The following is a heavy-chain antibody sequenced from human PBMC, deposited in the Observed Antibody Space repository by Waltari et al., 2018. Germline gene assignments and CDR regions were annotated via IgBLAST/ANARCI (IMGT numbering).Heavy chain of an antibody. Sequence: QVQLQQWGAGLLKPSETLSLTCAVYGGSSSGYYWSWIRQPPGTGLEGIGEINHMGRTNYTPAFKSRVTISLDTSKNQFSLKLSSVTAADTAVYYCAREAGPLYYFDYWGQGTLVTVSS. J-gene: IGHJ4*02. V-gene: IGHV4-34*01. CDR2: INHMGRT. CDR3: AREAGPLYYFDY. CDR1: GGSSSGYY.